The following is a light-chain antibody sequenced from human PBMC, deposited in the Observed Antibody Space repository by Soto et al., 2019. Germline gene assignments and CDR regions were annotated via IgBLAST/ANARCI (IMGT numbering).Light chain of an antibody. J-gene: IGKJ2*01. Sequence: DIQMTQSPSSLSASVGDRVTITCQASQDISNYLNWYQQQPGQAPKLLIYDASNLETVVPSRVSGSGSGTDFTFTISSLQPEDIETYYCQQYDNLPTFGQGTKLEIK. V-gene: IGKV1-33*01. CDR1: QDISNY. CDR3: QQYDNLPT. CDR2: DAS.